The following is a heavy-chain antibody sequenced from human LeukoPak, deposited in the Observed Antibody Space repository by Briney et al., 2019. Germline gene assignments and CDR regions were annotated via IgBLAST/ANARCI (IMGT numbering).Heavy chain of an antibody. D-gene: IGHD6-13*01. CDR1: GFSLSTTGGR. J-gene: IGHJ4*02. CDR3: AHQPASSTPFDF. CDR2: IYWGDDK. Sequence: SGPTLVNPTQTLTLTCSFSGFSLSTTGGRVGWSRQPPGKALEWLALIYWGDDKPYRTSLKSRLAITQNPSKNQVILRMPNMAPVDTATYSCAHQPASSTPFDFWGQGTLVTVSS. V-gene: IGHV2-5*02.